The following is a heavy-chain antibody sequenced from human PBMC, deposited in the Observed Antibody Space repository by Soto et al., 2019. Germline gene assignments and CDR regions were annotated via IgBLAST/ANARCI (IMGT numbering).Heavy chain of an antibody. CDR1: GYTFTSYY. J-gene: IGHJ6*02. D-gene: IGHD2-2*01. CDR3: ASSGGCSVPAASGPSCRGTPYYYYYGMDV. CDR2: INPSGGST. V-gene: IGHV1-46*01. Sequence: ASVKVSCKASGYTFTSYYMHWVRQAPGQGLEWMGIINPSGGSTSYAQKFQGRVTMTRDTSTSTVYMELSSLRSEDTAVYYCASSGGCSVPAASGPSCRGTPYYYYYGMDVWGQGTTVTVSS.